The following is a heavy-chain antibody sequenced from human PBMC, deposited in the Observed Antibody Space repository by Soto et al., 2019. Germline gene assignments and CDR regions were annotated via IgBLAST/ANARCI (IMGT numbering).Heavy chain of an antibody. Sequence: ASVKVSCKASGYTFASYGISWVRQAPGQGLEWMGWISAYNGKTNYAQKFQGRVTMTRNTSISTAYMELSSLSSEDTAVYYCARTLYGDNVDYWGQGTLVTVSS. J-gene: IGHJ4*02. CDR2: ISAYNGKT. D-gene: IGHD4-17*01. CDR1: GYTFASYG. CDR3: ARTLYGDNVDY. V-gene: IGHV1-18*01.